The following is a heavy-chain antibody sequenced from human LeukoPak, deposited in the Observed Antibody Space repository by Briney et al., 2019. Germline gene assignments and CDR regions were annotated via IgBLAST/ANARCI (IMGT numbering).Heavy chain of an antibody. CDR1: GFTFSSYP. CDR2: ISYDGTNK. CDR3: AKNYGDYPFDY. D-gene: IGHD4-17*01. J-gene: IGHJ4*02. Sequence: GGSLRLSCAASGFTFSSYPMHWVRQAPGKGLEWVAVISYDGTNKYFADSVKGRFTISRDNSKNTLYLQMNSLRAEDTAVYYCAKNYGDYPFDYWGQGTLVTVSS. V-gene: IGHV3-30*04.